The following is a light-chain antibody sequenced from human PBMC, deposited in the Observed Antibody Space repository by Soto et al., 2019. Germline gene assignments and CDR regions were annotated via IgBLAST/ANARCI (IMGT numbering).Light chain of an antibody. J-gene: IGKJ1*01. CDR2: GAS. CDR3: HQYGGSPQT. Sequence: EIVLTQSPGTLSLSPGERATLSCRASQSVSNYLAWYQRKPGQAPRLLIYGASSRATGIPDRFSGSGSGTDFTLTISRLEPEDLAVYYCHQYGGSPQTFGQGTKVAIK. CDR1: QSVSNY. V-gene: IGKV3-20*01.